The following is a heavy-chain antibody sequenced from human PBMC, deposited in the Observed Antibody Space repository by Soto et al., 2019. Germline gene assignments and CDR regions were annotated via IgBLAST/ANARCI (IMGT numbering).Heavy chain of an antibody. Sequence: ASVEVSCKASGHTFTSYAMHWVRQAPGQRLEWMGWINAGNGNTKYSQKFQGRVTITRDTSASTAYMELSSLRSEDTAVYYCARSIVVVTALDYWGQGTLVTVSS. J-gene: IGHJ4*02. CDR3: ARSIVVVTALDY. D-gene: IGHD2-21*02. CDR2: INAGNGNT. CDR1: GHTFTSYA. V-gene: IGHV1-3*01.